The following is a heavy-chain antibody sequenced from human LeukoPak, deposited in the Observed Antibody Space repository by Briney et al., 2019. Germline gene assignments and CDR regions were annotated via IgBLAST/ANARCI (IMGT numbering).Heavy chain of an antibody. D-gene: IGHD4-23*01. CDR2: INQDGSGT. CDR1: GFNFNTYW. Sequence: GGSLRLSCAASGFNFNTYWMSWVRQAPGKGLEWVGNINQDGSGTYFVDSMRGRLSISRDNARNSVYLQVNSLRVEDTAMYYCATDAPYFTSISCYGGHEYWGQGTLVTVSS. V-gene: IGHV3-7*03. CDR3: ATDAPYFTSISCYGGHEY. J-gene: IGHJ4*02.